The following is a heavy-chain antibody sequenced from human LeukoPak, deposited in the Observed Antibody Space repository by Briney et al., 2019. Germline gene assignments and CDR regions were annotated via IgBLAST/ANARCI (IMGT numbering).Heavy chain of an antibody. Sequence: ASVKVSCKASGGTFSSYAISWLRQAPGQGLEWMGRIIPIFSTANYAQNFQGRVTITTDESTSTAYMELSSLRSEDTAVYYCARDTYDFWSGYLGWFDPWGQGTLVTVSS. V-gene: IGHV1-69*05. D-gene: IGHD3-3*01. J-gene: IGHJ5*02. CDR2: IIPIFSTA. CDR1: GGTFSSYA. CDR3: ARDTYDFWSGYLGWFDP.